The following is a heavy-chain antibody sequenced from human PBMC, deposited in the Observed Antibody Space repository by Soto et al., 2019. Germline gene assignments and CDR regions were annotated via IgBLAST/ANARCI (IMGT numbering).Heavy chain of an antibody. CDR3: VQGGWLDV. D-gene: IGHD2-15*01. Sequence: EVQLLESGGGLVQPGGSLRLACAASGFSFSNYEMTWARQAPGKGLEWVAFINPSSGTTHYADSVKGRFTISRDNTKDTLHLHLSSRRVEDTAVYYCVQGGWLDVWGQGTTVTVSS. CDR1: GFSFSNYE. V-gene: IGHV3-23*01. J-gene: IGHJ6*02. CDR2: INPSSGTT.